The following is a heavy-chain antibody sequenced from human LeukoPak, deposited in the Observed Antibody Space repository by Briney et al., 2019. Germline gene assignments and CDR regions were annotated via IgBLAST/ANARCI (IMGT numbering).Heavy chain of an antibody. CDR1: GDSISSYY. V-gene: IGHV4-4*07. Sequence: PSETLSLTCTVSGDSISSYYWSWIRQPAGKGLEWIGRIYTSGSTNYNPSLKSRVTISVDKSKNQFSLKLSSVTAADTAVYYCARGIGATNRYYYYYYYMDVWGKGTTVTVSS. D-gene: IGHD1-26*01. CDR2: IYTSGST. J-gene: IGHJ6*03. CDR3: ARGIGATNRYYYYYYYMDV.